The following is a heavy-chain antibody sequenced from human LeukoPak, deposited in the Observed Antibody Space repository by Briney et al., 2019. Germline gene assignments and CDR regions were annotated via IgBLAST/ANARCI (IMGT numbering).Heavy chain of an antibody. V-gene: IGHV1-2*02. CDR1: GYTFTGYY. CDR2: INPNSGGT. J-gene: IGHJ6*03. Sequence: ASVKVSCKASGYTFTGYYMHWVRQAPGQGLEWMGWINPNSGGTNYAQKFQGRVTMTRDTSISTAYMELSRLRPDDTAVYYCARDPTYSSSWYGLGYYYYYMDVWGKGTTVTVSS. D-gene: IGHD6-13*01. CDR3: ARDPTYSSSWYGLGYYYYYMDV.